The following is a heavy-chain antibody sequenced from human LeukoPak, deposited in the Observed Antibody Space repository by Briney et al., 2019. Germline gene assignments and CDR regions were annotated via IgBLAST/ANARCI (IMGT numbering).Heavy chain of an antibody. V-gene: IGHV4-61*02. CDR1: GGSISSGSYY. D-gene: IGHD3-9*01. Sequence: PSETLSLTCTVSGGSISSGSYYWSWIRQPAGKGLEWIGRIYTSGSTNYNPSLKSRVTISVDTSKNQFSLKLSSVTAADTAVYYFARASICYYDILTGYYDYWGQGTLVTVSS. CDR3: ARASICYYDILTGYYDY. J-gene: IGHJ4*02. CDR2: IYTSGST.